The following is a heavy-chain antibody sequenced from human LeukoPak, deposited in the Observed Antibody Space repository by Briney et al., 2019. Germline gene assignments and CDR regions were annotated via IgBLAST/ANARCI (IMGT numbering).Heavy chain of an antibody. CDR3: ARAGGSFDY. D-gene: IGHD3-16*01. V-gene: IGHV4-39*07. J-gene: IGHJ4*02. CDR1: GGSISSSSYY. Sequence: SETLSLTCTVSGGSISSSSYYWGWIRQPPGKGLEWIGSIYRSGSTYYNPSLKSRVTTSVDTSKNQFSLKLSSVTAADTAVYYCARAGGSFDYWGQGTLVTVSS. CDR2: IYRSGST.